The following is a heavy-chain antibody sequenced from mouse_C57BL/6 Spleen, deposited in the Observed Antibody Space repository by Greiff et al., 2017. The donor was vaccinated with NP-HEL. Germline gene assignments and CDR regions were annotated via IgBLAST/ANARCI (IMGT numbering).Heavy chain of an antibody. CDR2: ISSGSSTI. CDR1: GFTFSDYG. J-gene: IGHJ2*01. D-gene: IGHD4-1*01. V-gene: IGHV5-17*01. CDR3: ARAANWGLFDY. Sequence: EVQGVESGGGLVKPGGSLKLSCAASGFTFSDYGMHWVRQAPEKGLEWVAYISSGSSTIYYADTVKGRFTISRDNAKNTLFLQMTSLRSEDTAMYYCARAANWGLFDYWGQGTTLTVSS.